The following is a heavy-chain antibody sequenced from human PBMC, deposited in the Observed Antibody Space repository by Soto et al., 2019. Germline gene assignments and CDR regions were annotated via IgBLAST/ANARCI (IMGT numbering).Heavy chain of an antibody. CDR3: ARYLDGNAFDI. CDR1: GDRVSSSSAA. D-gene: IGHD3-9*01. Sequence: SQTLSLTCAISGDRVSSSSAAWNCIRQSPSRGLEWLGRTYYRSRWYNEYAVSVKSRITINRDTSKNQFSLQLNAVTPEDTAVYYCARYLDGNAFDIWGQGTMVTVSS. CDR2: TYYRSRWYN. V-gene: IGHV6-1*01. J-gene: IGHJ3*02.